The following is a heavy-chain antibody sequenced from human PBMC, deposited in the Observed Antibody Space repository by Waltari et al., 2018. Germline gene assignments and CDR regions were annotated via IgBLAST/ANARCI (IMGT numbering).Heavy chain of an antibody. J-gene: IGHJ4*02. CDR2: IDYTGST. CDR3: ARFVRGRYFDY. V-gene: IGHV4-59*01. CDR1: AVSISSTL. D-gene: IGHD6-6*01. Sequence: QVQLQESGPGLLKPSETLSRTCTVSAVSISSTLWTWIRQSPGKGLEWVGNIDYTGSTKYNPSLRSRVTISVDTSKTQFSLRLSSVTAADTAVYYCARFVRGRYFDYWGQGSLATVSS.